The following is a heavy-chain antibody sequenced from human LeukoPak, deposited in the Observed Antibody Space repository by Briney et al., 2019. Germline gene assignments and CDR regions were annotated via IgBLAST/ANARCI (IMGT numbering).Heavy chain of an antibody. CDR3: ARDCSSTCSDAFDI. Sequence: PSETLSLTCTVSGGSISDFYWSWIRQPPGKGLEWIGYVYYSGSTNHNPSLKSRITMSVDTSKNQFSLRLSSVTAADTAVYYCARDCSSTCSDAFDIWGQGTMVTVSS. CDR2: VYYSGST. D-gene: IGHD2-2*01. J-gene: IGHJ3*02. CDR1: GGSISDFY. V-gene: IGHV4-59*01.